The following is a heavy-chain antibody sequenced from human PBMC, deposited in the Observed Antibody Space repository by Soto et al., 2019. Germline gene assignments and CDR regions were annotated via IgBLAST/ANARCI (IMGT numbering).Heavy chain of an antibody. J-gene: IGHJ4*02. V-gene: IGHV4-39*01. CDR1: GGSISSSSYY. D-gene: IGHD6-19*01. CDR2: IYYSGST. Sequence: PSETLSLTCTVSGGSISSSSYYWGWIRQPPGKGLEWIGSIYYSGSTYYNPSLKSRVTISVDTSKNQFSLKLSSVTAADTAVYYWARPYPSGWYHYFDYWGQGTLVTVSS. CDR3: ARPYPSGWYHYFDY.